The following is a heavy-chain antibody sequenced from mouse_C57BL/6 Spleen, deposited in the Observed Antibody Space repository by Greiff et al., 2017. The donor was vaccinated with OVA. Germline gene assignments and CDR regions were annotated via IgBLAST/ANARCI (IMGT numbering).Heavy chain of an antibody. CDR2: ISSGSSTI. J-gene: IGHJ2*01. V-gene: IGHV5-17*01. Sequence: EVKLMESGGGLVKPGGSLKLSCAASGFTFSDYGMHWVRQAPEKGLEWVAYISSGSSTIYYADTVKGRFTISRDNAKNTLFLQMTSLRSEDTAMYYCAGDGYPYGYWGQGTTLTVSS. CDR3: AGDGYPYGY. CDR1: GFTFSDYG. D-gene: IGHD2-3*01.